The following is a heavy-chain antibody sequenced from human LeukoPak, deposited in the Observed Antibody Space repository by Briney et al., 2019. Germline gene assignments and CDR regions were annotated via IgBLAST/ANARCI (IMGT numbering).Heavy chain of an antibody. CDR3: AREGRVSGYDFDC. J-gene: IGHJ4*02. Sequence: GGSLRLSCAASGFTFSSYWMHWVRQAPGKGLVWVSRINSDGSSITYADSVRGRFTISRDDAKNTLYLQMNSLRVEDTAVYYCAREGRVSGYDFDCWGQGTLVTVSS. CDR1: GFTFSSYW. CDR2: INSDGSSI. V-gene: IGHV3-74*03. D-gene: IGHD5-12*01.